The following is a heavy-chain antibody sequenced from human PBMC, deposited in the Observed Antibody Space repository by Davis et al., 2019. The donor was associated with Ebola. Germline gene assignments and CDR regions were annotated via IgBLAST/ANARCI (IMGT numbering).Heavy chain of an antibody. D-gene: IGHD2-2*02. CDR2: IVGGGSST. J-gene: IGHJ6*02. CDR1: GFSYSSYA. Sequence: GESLKISCAASGFSYSSYAMSWVRQAPGKGLEWVSGIVGGGSSTYYADSVKGRFTISRDNSKNTLYLQVNSLRAEDTALYYCARLACTSSSCYTGNYYYYYGVDVWGQGTTVTVSS. V-gene: IGHV3-23*01. CDR3: ARLACTSSSCYTGNYYYYYGVDV.